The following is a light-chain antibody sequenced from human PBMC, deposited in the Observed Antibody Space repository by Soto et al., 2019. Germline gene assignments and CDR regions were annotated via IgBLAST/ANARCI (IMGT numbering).Light chain of an antibody. V-gene: IGLV2-14*01. J-gene: IGLJ3*02. Sequence: QSALTQPASVSGSPGQSITISCTGTTSDVGGYNHLSWYQQHPGKAPKLVIYEVYNRPSGISDRFSGSKSGNTASLTISGLQAEDEADYYCSSYTTRITWVFGGGTQLTVL. CDR3: SSYTTRITWV. CDR1: TSDVGGYNH. CDR2: EVY.